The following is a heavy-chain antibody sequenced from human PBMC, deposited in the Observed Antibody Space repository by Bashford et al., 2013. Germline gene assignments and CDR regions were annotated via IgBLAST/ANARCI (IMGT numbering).Heavy chain of an antibody. CDR3: ARNHRGLGFGLDV. V-gene: IGHV5-10-1*01. Sequence: WVRQMPGKGLEWMGRIDPSDSYTKYSPSFQGHVILSADKSISTAYLQWASLKASDTAIYYCARNHRGLGFGLDVWGQGTLVTVSS. CDR2: IDPSDSYT. D-gene: IGHD1-14*01. J-gene: IGHJ4*03.